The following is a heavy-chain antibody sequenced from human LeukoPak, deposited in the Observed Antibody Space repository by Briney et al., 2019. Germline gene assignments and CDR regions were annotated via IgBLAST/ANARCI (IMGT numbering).Heavy chain of an antibody. Sequence: ASVKVSCKASGYTFTSYGISWVRQAPGQGLEWMGWISAYNGNTNYAQKLQGRVTMTTDTSTSTAYMELRSLRSDDTAVYYCARDLWYGGNPYYLDYWGQGTLVTVSS. V-gene: IGHV1-18*01. J-gene: IGHJ4*02. CDR2: ISAYNGNT. CDR3: ARDLWYGGNPYYLDY. D-gene: IGHD4-23*01. CDR1: GYTFTSYG.